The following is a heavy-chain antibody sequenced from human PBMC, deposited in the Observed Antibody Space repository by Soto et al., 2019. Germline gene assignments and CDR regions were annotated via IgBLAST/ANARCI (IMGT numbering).Heavy chain of an antibody. D-gene: IGHD2-2*01. Sequence: GHLVESGGGFIKPGGSLTLFCAASGFTFSNVWLSWVRQGPGKGLEWLGRIKSRTENETTDYASPARGRFIISRDDSKNMLYQQLNSLKSEDTGVYYCVTVLPHANSWFDYWGQGTPVTVSS. CDR2: IKSRTENETT. J-gene: IGHJ4*02. V-gene: IGHV3-15*01. CDR1: GFTFSNVW. CDR3: VTVLPHANSWFDY.